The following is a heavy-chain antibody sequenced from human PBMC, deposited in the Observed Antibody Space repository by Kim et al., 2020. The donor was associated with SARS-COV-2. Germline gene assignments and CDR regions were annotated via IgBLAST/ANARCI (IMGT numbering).Heavy chain of an antibody. V-gene: IGHV3-23*01. J-gene: IGHJ4*02. D-gene: IGHD5-18*01. CDR3: AKDYHIQPELPGFDY. Sequence: DSVKGRFTISRDKSKNTLYLQMNSLRAEDTAVYYCAKDYHIQPELPGFDYWGQGTLVTVSS.